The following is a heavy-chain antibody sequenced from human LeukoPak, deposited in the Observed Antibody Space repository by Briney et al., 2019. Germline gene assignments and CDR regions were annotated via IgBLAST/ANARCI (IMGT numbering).Heavy chain of an antibody. CDR2: IYSGGST. V-gene: IGHV3-53*01. J-gene: IGHJ4*02. CDR3: AKEWGVDYGLRY. CDR1: EFSVGSNY. Sequence: GGSLRLSCAASEFSVGSNYMTWVRQAPGKGLEWVSLIYSGGSTYYADSVKGRFTISRDNSKNTLYLQMNSLRADDTAVYYCAKEWGVDYGLRYWGQGTLVTVSS. D-gene: IGHD4-17*01.